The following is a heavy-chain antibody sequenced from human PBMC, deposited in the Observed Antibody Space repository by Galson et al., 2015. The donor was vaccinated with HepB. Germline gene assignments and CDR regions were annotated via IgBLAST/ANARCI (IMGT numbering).Heavy chain of an antibody. D-gene: IGHD6-19*01. CDR2: IKQDGSEK. V-gene: IGHV3-7*03. CDR1: GFTFSSHW. J-gene: IGHJ6*02. CDR3: ARDCPSSGWEPFYYYGMDV. Sequence: SLRLSCAASGFTFSSHWMSWVRQAPGKGLEWVANIKQDGSEKYYVDSVKGRFTISRDNAKNSLYLQMNSLRAEDTAVYYCARDCPSSGWEPFYYYGMDVWGQGTTVTVSS.